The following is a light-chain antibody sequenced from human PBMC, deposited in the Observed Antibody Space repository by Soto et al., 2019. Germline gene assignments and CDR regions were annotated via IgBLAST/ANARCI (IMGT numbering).Light chain of an antibody. J-gene: IGKJ4*02. V-gene: IGKV3-11*01. CDR3: QQRSNWPG. Sequence: EIVLTQSPATLSLSPGERATLSCRASQSVSSYLAWYQQKPGQAPRLLIYDASNRATGIPAMFSGSGSGTDFTLTISSLEPEDFAFYYCQQRSNWPGFGGGTKVEIK. CDR2: DAS. CDR1: QSVSSY.